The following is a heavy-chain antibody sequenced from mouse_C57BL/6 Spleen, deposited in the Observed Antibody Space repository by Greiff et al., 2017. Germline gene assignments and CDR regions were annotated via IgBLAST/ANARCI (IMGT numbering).Heavy chain of an antibody. V-gene: IGHV1-52*01. Sequence: QVQLQQPGAELVRPGSSVTLSCKASGYTFTSYWMHWVKQRPIQGLEWIGNIDPSDSETHYNQKFKDKATLTVDKSSSTAYMQLSSLTSEDSAVYYCARKAYAMDYWGQGTSGTVSS. CDR1: GYTFTSYW. J-gene: IGHJ4*01. CDR2: IDPSDSET. CDR3: ARKAYAMDY.